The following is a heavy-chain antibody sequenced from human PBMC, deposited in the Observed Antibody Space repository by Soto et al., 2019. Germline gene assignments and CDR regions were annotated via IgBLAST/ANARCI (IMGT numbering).Heavy chain of an antibody. V-gene: IGHV3-7*01. CDR2: IKQDGVPT. CDR3: ARGSYCGADCPYYFDS. D-gene: IGHD2-21*02. CDR1: GFTFRSSG. Sequence: EVQLVESGGGLVQPGGSLRLSCSASGFTFRSSGMVWVRQAPGKGLEWVAKIKQDGVPTNYWASGKGRFTISRDNAENSVYLEISRQSVEDTAISYCARGSYCGADCPYYFDSWGQGTLVTVSS. J-gene: IGHJ4*02.